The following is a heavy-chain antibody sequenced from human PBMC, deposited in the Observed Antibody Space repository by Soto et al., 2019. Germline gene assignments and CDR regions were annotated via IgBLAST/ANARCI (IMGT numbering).Heavy chain of an antibody. J-gene: IGHJ4*02. V-gene: IGHV4-4*02. D-gene: IGHD3-16*01. CDR1: DGSIFTDDW. CDR2: IHQVLGT. Sequence: SETLSLTCAVSDGSIFTDDWWTWVRQTPGKGPEWIGEIHQVLGTNYNPSLRSRVTISMDKSKNQFSLELTSVTAADTAVYYCANWGELNFPRLYWGPGTLVTVSS. CDR3: ANWGELNFPRLY.